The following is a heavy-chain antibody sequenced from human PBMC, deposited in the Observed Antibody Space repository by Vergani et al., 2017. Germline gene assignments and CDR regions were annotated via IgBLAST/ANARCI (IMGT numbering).Heavy chain of an antibody. CDR1: GYSFTSYW. Sequence: EVQLVQSGAEVKKPGESLKISCKGSGYSFTSYWIGWVRQMPGKGLEWMGIIYPGDSDTRYSPSFQGQVTISADKSISTAYLQLSSLTASDTAMYYCARHSEMATIGLDYWGQGTLVTVSS. V-gene: IGHV5-51*01. CDR3: ARHSEMATIGLDY. J-gene: IGHJ4*02. D-gene: IGHD5-24*01. CDR2: IYPGDSDT.